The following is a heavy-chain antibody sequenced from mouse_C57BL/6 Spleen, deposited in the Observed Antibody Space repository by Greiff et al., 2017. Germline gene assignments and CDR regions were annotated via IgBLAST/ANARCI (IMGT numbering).Heavy chain of an antibody. J-gene: IGHJ1*03. CDR1: GYTFTDYY. D-gene: IGHD1-1*01. CDR3: ARGTYYGSSYPSYWYFDV. Sequence: VQLQQSGPELVKPGASVKISCKASGYTFTDYYINWVKQRPGQGLEWIGWIFPGSGSTYYNEKFKGKATLTVDKSSSTAYMLLSSLTSEDSAVYFCARGTYYGSSYPSYWYFDVWGTGTTVTVSS. V-gene: IGHV1-75*01. CDR2: IFPGSGST.